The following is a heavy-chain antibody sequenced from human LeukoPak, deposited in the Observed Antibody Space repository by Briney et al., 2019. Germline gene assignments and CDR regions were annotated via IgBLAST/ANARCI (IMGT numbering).Heavy chain of an antibody. Sequence: GGSLRLSCAASGFTFDDYAMHWVRQAPGKGLEWVSLISGDGGSTYYADSVKGRFTISRDNSKNSLYLQMNSLRTEDIALYYCAKDHYDSSPNYFDYWAREPWSPSPQ. D-gene: IGHD3-22*01. CDR2: ISGDGGST. CDR1: GFTFDDYA. V-gene: IGHV3-43*02. J-gene: IGHJ4*02. CDR3: AKDHYDSSPNYFDY.